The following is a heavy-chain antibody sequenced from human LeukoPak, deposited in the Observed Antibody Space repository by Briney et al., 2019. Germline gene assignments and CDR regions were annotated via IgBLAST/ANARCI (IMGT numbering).Heavy chain of an antibody. CDR2: MNPNSGNT. CDR1: GYTFTSYD. J-gene: IGHJ5*02. D-gene: IGHD3-9*01. CDR3: ARGGLRYFDWLLTPNYNWSDP. Sequence: ASVKVSCKASGYTFTSYDINWVRQATGQGLEWMGWMNPNSGNTGYAQKFQGRVTMTRNTSISTAYMELSSLRSEDTAVYYCARGGLRYFDWLLTPNYNWSDPWGQGTLVTVSS. V-gene: IGHV1-8*01.